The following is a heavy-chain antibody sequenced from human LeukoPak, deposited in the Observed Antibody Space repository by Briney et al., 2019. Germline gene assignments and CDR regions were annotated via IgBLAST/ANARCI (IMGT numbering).Heavy chain of an antibody. Sequence: PGGSLRLSCAASRFTFSSYAMSWVRQAPGKGLEWVSAISGSGGVTYYADSVKGRFTISRDNAKNTLYLQMNSLRAEDTAVYYCARGDSSGYYHTSGFDPWGQGTLVTVSS. V-gene: IGHV3-23*01. CDR3: ARGDSSGYYHTSGFDP. CDR2: ISGSGGVT. CDR1: RFTFSSYA. J-gene: IGHJ5*02. D-gene: IGHD3-22*01.